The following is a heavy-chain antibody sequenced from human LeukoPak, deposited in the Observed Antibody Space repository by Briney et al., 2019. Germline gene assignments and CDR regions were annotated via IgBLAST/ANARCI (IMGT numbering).Heavy chain of an antibody. CDR2: IIPILGIA. CDR1: RGTFSSYA. Sequence: SVTVSCKASRGTFSSYAISWVRQAPGQGLGWMGRIIPILGIANYAQKFQGRVTITADKSTSTAYMELSSLRSEDTAVYYCARDLRGYGSGSYGWFDPWGQGTLVTVSS. J-gene: IGHJ5*02. CDR3: ARDLRGYGSGSYGWFDP. D-gene: IGHD3-10*01. V-gene: IGHV1-69*04.